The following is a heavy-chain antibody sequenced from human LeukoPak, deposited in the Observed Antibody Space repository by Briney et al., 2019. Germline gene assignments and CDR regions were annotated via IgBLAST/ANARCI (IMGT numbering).Heavy chain of an antibody. Sequence: SETLSLTCSVSADSINSIYCWGWIRQPPGKGLEWIGTICHTGRTYYKPSLESRVTISVDTSKNQFSLKLSSVTAADTAVYYCASGSYYTYYYYYMDVWGKGTTVTVSS. CDR2: ICHTGRT. V-gene: IGHV4-38-2*01. J-gene: IGHJ6*03. D-gene: IGHD1-26*01. CDR1: ADSINSIYC. CDR3: ASGSYYTYYYYYMDV.